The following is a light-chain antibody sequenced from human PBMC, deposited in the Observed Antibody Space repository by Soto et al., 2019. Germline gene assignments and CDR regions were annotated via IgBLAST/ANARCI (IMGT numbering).Light chain of an antibody. CDR1: QSVSSN. CDR3: QQNNKWPPWT. CDR2: GAS. V-gene: IGKV3-15*01. Sequence: EIAMTQSPATLSVSPGERATLSCRASQSVSSNLAWYQQKPGQAPRLLIYGASTRATGIPARFSGSGSGTEFTLTISSLQSEDFAVYYCQQNNKWPPWTFGQGTKVESK. J-gene: IGKJ1*01.